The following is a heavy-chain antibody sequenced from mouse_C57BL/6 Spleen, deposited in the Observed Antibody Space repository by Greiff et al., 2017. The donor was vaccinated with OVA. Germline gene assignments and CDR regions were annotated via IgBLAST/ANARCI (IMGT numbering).Heavy chain of an antibody. CDR1: GFTFSDYG. Sequence: EVKLMESGGGLVKPGGSLKLSCAASGFTFSDYGMHWVRQAPEKGLEWVAYISSGSSTIYYADTVKGRFTISRDNAKNTLFLQMTSLRSEDTAMYYCARWGLLLFDYWGQGTTLTVSS. D-gene: IGHD2-3*01. J-gene: IGHJ2*01. V-gene: IGHV5-17*01. CDR3: ARWGLLLFDY. CDR2: ISSGSSTI.